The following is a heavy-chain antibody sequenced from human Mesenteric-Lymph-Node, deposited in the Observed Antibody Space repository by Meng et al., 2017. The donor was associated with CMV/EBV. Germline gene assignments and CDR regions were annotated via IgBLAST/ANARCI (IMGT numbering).Heavy chain of an antibody. CDR1: GFSFSPYA. Sequence: GESLKISCVASGFSFSPYAMHWVRQTPGRGLEWVSLISYDGKNQHYTGSVRGRFSISRDNSKNTLFLEMTSLRVEDTAMYHCGFAGGIGSWMLAYWGQGALVTVSS. CDR3: GFAGGIGSWMLAY. D-gene: IGHD2-15*01. V-gene: IGHV3-30*04. J-gene: IGHJ4*02. CDR2: ISYDGKNQ.